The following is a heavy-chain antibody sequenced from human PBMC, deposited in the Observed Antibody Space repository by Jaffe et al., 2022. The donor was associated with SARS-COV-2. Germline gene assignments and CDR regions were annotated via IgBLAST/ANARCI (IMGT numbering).Heavy chain of an antibody. CDR2: ISGNGGGT. CDR3: AKPDDFWSGFGTTPFDY. J-gene: IGHJ4*02. V-gene: IGHV3-23*01. D-gene: IGHD3-3*01. CDR1: GFTFSSYA. Sequence: EVKLLESGGGFVQPGGSLRLSCAASGFTFSSYAMSWVRQAPGQGLEWVSAISGNGGGTYYADSVKGRFTISRDNSKNTLYLQMMSLRAEDTAVYYCAKPDDFWSGFGTTPFDYWGQGTLVTVSS.